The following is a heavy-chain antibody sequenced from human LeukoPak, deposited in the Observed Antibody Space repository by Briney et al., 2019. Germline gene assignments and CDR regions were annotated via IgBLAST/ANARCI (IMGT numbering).Heavy chain of an antibody. CDR1: GGSISSSSYY. J-gene: IGHJ4*02. CDR2: INLDGSQK. CDR3: ARKRPNYFDY. Sequence: ETLSLTCTVSGGSISSSSYYWGWVRQAPGKGPEWVANINLDGSQKYYVDSVKGRFTISRDNAENSLYLQMNSLRAEDTALYYCARKRPNYFDYWGQGTLVTVSS. V-gene: IGHV3-7*01.